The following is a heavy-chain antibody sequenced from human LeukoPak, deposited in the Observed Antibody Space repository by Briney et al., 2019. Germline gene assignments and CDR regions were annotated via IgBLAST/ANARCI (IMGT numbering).Heavy chain of an antibody. Sequence: ASVKVSCKASGYNFINYGITWVRQAPGQGVEWVGWISGYSGNTNYAEKLQGRVTMTRDTSTSTAHMELRSLRSDDTAVYYCAREDPPTASLDYWGQGTLVTVSS. CDR2: ISGYSGNT. V-gene: IGHV1-18*01. J-gene: IGHJ4*02. CDR3: AREDPPTASLDY. D-gene: IGHD1-1*01. CDR1: GYNFINYG.